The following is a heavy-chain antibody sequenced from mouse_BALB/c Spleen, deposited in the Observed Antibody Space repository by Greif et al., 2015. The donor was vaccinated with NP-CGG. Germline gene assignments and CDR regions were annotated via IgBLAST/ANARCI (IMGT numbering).Heavy chain of an antibody. J-gene: IGHJ3*01. Sequence: VQLQQSGAELVRPGTSVKVSCKASGYAFTNYLIEWVKQRPGQGLEWIGVINPGSGGTNYNEKFKGKATLTADKSSSTAYMQLSSPTSDDSAVYFCAREGGIYYDYDGGVWFAYWGQGTLVTVSA. V-gene: IGHV1-54*01. CDR3: AREGGIYYDYDGGVWFAY. D-gene: IGHD2-4*01. CDR2: INPGSGGT. CDR1: GYAFTNYL.